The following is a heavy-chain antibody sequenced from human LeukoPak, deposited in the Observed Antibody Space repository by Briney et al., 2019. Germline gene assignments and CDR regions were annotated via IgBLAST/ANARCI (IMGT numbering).Heavy chain of an antibody. CDR2: TRPNGHDT. V-gene: IGHV3-30*02. CDR3: AKEGAASWDVDV. Sequence: GGSLRLSCAASGFIFIGYGMHWVRLAPGKGPEWVAFTRPNGHDTYYGDSVKGRFMISRDNSKNTVDLQMNSLRGDDTATYYCAKEGAASWDVDVWGKGTTVTVSS. D-gene: IGHD4/OR15-4a*01. J-gene: IGHJ6*04. CDR1: GFIFIGYG.